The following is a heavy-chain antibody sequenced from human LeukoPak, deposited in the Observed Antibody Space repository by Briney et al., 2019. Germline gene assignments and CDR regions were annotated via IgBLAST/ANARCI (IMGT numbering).Heavy chain of an antibody. Sequence: ASVKVSCKASGYTFTSYDINWVRRATGQGLEWMGWMNPNSGNTGYAQKFQGRVTITADESTSTAYMELSSLRSEDTAVYYCAREGIAAAGRHFDYWGQGTLVTVS. D-gene: IGHD6-13*01. CDR1: GYTFTSYD. V-gene: IGHV1-8*01. CDR2: MNPNSGNT. CDR3: AREGIAAAGRHFDY. J-gene: IGHJ4*02.